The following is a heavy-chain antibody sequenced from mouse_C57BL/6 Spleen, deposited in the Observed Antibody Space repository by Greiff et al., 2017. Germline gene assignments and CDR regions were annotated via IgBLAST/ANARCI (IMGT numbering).Heavy chain of an antibody. CDR3: ARECTTVFDV. J-gene: IGHJ1*03. CDR2: IWSGGST. V-gene: IGHV2-2*01. CDR1: GFSLTSYG. D-gene: IGHD1-1*01. Sequence: VQLQQSGPGLVQPSQSLSITCTVSGFSLTSYGVHWVRQSPGKGLEWLGVIWSGGSTDYNAAFISRLSISKDNSKSQVFFKMNSLQADDTAIYYCARECTTVFDVWGTGTTVTVSS.